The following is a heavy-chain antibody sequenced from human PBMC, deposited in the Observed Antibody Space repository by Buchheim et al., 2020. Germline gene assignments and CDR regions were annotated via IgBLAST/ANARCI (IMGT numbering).Heavy chain of an antibody. CDR2: IWADGVTK. CDR3: ARDPQGGYFDY. D-gene: IGHD1-26*01. V-gene: IGHV3-33*01. CDR1: GYTFSSHG. J-gene: IGHJ4*02. Sequence: QVQLVQYGGGVVQPGRSLRLSCEASGYTFSSHGMQWVRQAPGKGLEWVAVIWADGVTKYYADSVKGRFTISRAISKRTLFLEMNILRGEDTAVYYCARDPQGGYFDYWGQG.